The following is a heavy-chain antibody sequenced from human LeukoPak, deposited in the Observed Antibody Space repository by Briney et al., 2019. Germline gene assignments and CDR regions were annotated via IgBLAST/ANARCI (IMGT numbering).Heavy chain of an antibody. J-gene: IGHJ5*02. CDR3: ARQHYCSTTSCFASGFDP. CDR2: IYYTGST. CDR1: GGSMSTYY. V-gene: IGHV4-59*01. D-gene: IGHD2-2*01. Sequence: SETLSLTCTVSGGSMSTYYWTWIRQPPGKGLEWIGFIYYTGSTNYNPSLKSRVTISVDTSKNQFSLKLSSVTAADTAVYYCARQHYCSTTSCFASGFDPWGQGTLVTVSS.